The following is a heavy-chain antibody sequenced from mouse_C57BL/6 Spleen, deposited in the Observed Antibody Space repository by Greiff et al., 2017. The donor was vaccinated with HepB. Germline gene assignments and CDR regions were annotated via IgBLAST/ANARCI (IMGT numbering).Heavy chain of an antibody. CDR3: ARSREYYYGSSYDY. V-gene: IGHV1-81*01. Sequence: VQLQQSGAELARPGASVKLSCKASGYTFTSYGISWVKQRTGQGLEWIGEIYPRSGNTYYNEKFKGKATLTADKSSSTAYMELRSLTSEDSAVYFCARSREYYYGSSYDYWGQGTTLTVSS. CDR1: GYTFTSYG. J-gene: IGHJ2*01. CDR2: IYPRSGNT. D-gene: IGHD1-1*01.